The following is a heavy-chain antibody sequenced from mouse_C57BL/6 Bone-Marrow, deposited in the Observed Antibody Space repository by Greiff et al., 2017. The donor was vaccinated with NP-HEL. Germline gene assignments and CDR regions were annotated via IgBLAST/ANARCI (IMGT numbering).Heavy chain of an antibody. CDR3: ARVGYSNYEAY. Sequence: QVQLKQPGAELVMPGASVKLSCKASGYTFTSYWMHWVKQRPGQGLEWIGEIDPSDSYTTYNQKFKGKSTLTVDKYSSTAYMQLSSLTSEDSAGYYCARVGYSNYEAYWGERTLGTVSA. CDR2: IDPSDSYT. D-gene: IGHD2-5*01. CDR1: GYTFTSYW. V-gene: IGHV1-69*01. J-gene: IGHJ3*01.